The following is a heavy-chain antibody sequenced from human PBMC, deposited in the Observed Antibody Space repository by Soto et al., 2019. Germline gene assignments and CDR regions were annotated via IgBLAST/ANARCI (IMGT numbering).Heavy chain of an antibody. D-gene: IGHD4-17*01. CDR3: VKDPLGYGDYGLEDY. Sequence: EVQLLESGGGLVQPGGSLRLSCAASGFTFSSYAMSWVRQAPGKGLEWVSAISGSGGSTYYADSVKGRFTISRDNSKNTLYLQMNSLRAEDTAVYYCVKDPLGYGDYGLEDYWGQGTLVTVSS. CDR1: GFTFSSYA. V-gene: IGHV3-23*01. CDR2: ISGSGGST. J-gene: IGHJ4*02.